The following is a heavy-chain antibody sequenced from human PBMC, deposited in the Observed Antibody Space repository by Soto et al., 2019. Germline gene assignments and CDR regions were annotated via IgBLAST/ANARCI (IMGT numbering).Heavy chain of an antibody. CDR3: ARDHLDVEMATSFDY. Sequence: QVQLVESGGGVVQPGRSLRLSCAASGFTFSSYGMHWVRQAPGKGLEWVAVIWYDGSNKYYADSVKGRFTISRDNSKNTLYLKMSSLRAEDTAVYYCARDHLDVEMATSFDYWGQGTLVTVSS. V-gene: IGHV3-33*01. D-gene: IGHD5-12*01. J-gene: IGHJ4*02. CDR1: GFTFSSYG. CDR2: IWYDGSNK.